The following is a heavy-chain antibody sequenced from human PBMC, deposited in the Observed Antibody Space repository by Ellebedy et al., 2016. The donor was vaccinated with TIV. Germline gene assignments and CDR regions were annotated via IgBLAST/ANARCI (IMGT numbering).Heavy chain of an antibody. CDR2: INPTSGST. J-gene: IGHJ6*02. Sequence: AASVKVSCKTSGYTFTDYYIHWVRRAPGRGLEWMGIINPTSGSTMYAQKFRGRVTMTRDTSTSTVYMELSSLSSEDTALYYCARAPLSGVFYGMDVWGQGTTVTVSS. CDR1: GYTFTDYY. V-gene: IGHV1-46*01. CDR3: ARAPLSGVFYGMDV. D-gene: IGHD3-16*02.